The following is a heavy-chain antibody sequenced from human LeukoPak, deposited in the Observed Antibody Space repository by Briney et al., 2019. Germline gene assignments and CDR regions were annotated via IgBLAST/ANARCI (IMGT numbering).Heavy chain of an antibody. CDR1: GGSFSPAH. CDR3: ATGRDPYKTGH. J-gene: IGHJ4*02. CDR2: ICDNGHT. Sequence: PSETLSLTCTFSGGSFSPAHWGWIRQPPGKGPEWIGVICDNGHTDYNPSLQSRVTISVDTSKRQFSLKLSSLAAADTAVYYCATGRDPYKTGHWGQGTLVTVSS. V-gene: IGHV4-59*01. D-gene: IGHD3-10*01.